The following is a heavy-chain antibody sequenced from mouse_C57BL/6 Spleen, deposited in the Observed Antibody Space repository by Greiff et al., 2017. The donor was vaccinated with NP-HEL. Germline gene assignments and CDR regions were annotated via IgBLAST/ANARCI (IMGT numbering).Heavy chain of an antibody. CDR1: GFNIKDYY. D-gene: IGHD2-3*01. V-gene: IGHV14-2*01. J-gene: IGHJ3*01. Sequence: VQLKQSGAELVKPGASVKLSCTASGFNIKDYYMHWVKQRTEQGLEWIGRIDPEDGETKYAPKFQGKATITADTSSNTAYLQLSSLTSEDTAVYYCARFFDGYYDWDGFAYWGQGTLVTVSA. CDR2: IDPEDGET. CDR3: ARFFDGYYDWDGFAY.